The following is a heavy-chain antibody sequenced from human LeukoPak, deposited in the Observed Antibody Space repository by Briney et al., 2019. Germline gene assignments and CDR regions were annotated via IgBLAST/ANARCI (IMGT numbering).Heavy chain of an antibody. D-gene: IGHD3-10*01. CDR2: ISYDGSNK. CDR1: GFTFSSYG. J-gene: IGHJ4*02. CDR3: AKDEDYRGRWFGELEY. Sequence: GRSLRLSCAASGFTFSSYGMHWVRQAPGKGLEWVAVISYDGSNKYYADSVKGRFTISRDNSKNTLYLQMNSLRAEDTAVYYCAKDEDYRGRWFGELEYWGQGTLVTVSS. V-gene: IGHV3-30*18.